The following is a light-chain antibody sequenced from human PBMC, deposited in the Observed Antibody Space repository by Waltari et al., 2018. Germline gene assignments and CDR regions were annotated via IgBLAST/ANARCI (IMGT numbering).Light chain of an antibody. V-gene: IGKV3-15*01. J-gene: IGKJ1*01. CDR1: QSVRNN. Sequence: SPVTLSVSPGERATLSCRASQSVRNNLAWYQHKPGQAPRLVMYDASTRASGLPARFSGTGSGREFTLTINSLQSEDVAIYYCQQYSNWPPWTFGQGTTVEIK. CDR3: QQYSNWPPWT. CDR2: DAS.